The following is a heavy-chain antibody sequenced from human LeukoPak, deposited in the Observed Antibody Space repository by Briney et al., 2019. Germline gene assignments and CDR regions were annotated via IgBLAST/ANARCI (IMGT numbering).Heavy chain of an antibody. Sequence: GASVKVSCKASGYTFTGYYIYWVRQAPGQGLEWMGWINPNSGVTNYTQKFQGRVTMTRDTSISTAYLELSRLRSDDTAVYYCASGLWVTAIEEGPIGNNDYWGQGTPVTVSS. CDR1: GYTFTGYY. V-gene: IGHV1-2*02. D-gene: IGHD2-21*02. J-gene: IGHJ4*02. CDR2: INPNSGVT. CDR3: ASGLWVTAIEEGPIGNNDY.